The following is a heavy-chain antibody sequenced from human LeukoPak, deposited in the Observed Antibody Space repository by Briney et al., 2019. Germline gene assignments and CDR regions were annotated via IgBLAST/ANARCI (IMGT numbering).Heavy chain of an antibody. CDR1: GFTFSSYW. V-gene: IGHV3-7*03. Sequence: PGGSLRLSCAASGFTFSSYWVSWVRQAPGKGLEWVANIKQDGSEKYYVDSVKGRFTISRDNSRNTMYLQMNSLRAEDTAVDYCARSGYYLYYYMDVWGKGSTVTISS. J-gene: IGHJ6*03. D-gene: IGHD3-22*01. CDR2: IKQDGSEK. CDR3: ARSGYYLYYYMDV.